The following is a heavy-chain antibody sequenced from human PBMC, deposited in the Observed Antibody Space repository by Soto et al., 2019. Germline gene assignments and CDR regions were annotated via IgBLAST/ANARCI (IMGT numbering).Heavy chain of an antibody. V-gene: IGHV4-34*01. CDR1: GGSFSGYY. Sequence: QVQLQQWGAGLLKPSETLSLTCAVYGGSFSGYYWSWIRQPPGKGLEWIGEINHSGSTNYNPSLKSRVIISVDTSKNQFSLKLSSVTAADTAVYYCAGPLGITAMADGVAFDIWGQGTMVTVSS. D-gene: IGHD5-18*01. CDR3: AGPLGITAMADGVAFDI. J-gene: IGHJ3*02. CDR2: INHSGST.